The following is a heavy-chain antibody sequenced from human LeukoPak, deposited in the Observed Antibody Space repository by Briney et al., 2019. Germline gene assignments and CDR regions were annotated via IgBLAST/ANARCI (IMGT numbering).Heavy chain of an antibody. V-gene: IGHV3-23*01. CDR2: TSSSDAGT. D-gene: IGHD2-21*01. CDR1: GFTLSTYA. J-gene: IGHJ4*02. Sequence: GGPLRLSCAASGFTLSTYAMSWVRQTPGKGLEWVAATSSSDAGTYHADSVRGRFTISRDNSKNALYLQMNSLRAEDAAVYFCAKAPVTSCRGAYCYPFDSWGQGTLVTVSS. CDR3: AKAPVTSCRGAYCYPFDS.